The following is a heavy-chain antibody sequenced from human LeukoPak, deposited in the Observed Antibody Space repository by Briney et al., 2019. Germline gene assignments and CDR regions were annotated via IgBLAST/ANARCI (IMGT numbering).Heavy chain of an antibody. CDR3: ASTGIAVAGRVDY. V-gene: IGHV4-34*01. CDR1: GGSFSGCY. CDR2: INHSGST. J-gene: IGHJ4*02. Sequence: KPSETLSLTCAVYGGSFSGCYWSWIRQPPGKGLEWIGEINHSGSTNYNPSLKSRVTISVDTSKNQFSLKLSSVTAADTAVYYCASTGIAVAGRVDYWGQGTLVTVSS. D-gene: IGHD6-19*01.